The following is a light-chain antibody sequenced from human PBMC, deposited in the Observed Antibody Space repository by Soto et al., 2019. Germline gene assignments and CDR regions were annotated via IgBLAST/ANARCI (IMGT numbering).Light chain of an antibody. CDR2: DDS. J-gene: IGLJ1*01. CDR3: QVWDSSGDLYV. CDR1: NIGSRS. V-gene: IGLV3-21*02. Sequence: YELTQPPSVSVAPGQTATISCGGNNIGSRSVHWYQQQPGQAPVLVVYDDSDRPSGIPERFSGSNSGNTATLTISRVEAGDEADYYCQVWDSSGDLYVFGTGTKLTVL.